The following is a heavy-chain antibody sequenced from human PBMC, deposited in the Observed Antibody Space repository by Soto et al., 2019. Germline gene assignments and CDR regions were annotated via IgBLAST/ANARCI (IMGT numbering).Heavy chain of an antibody. CDR2: IYHGGTT. CDR1: GYSISSSSY. D-gene: IGHD6-19*01. V-gene: IGHV4-38-2*02. J-gene: IGHJ4*01. Sequence: SGTLSLTCTVSGYSISSSSYWAWIRQPPGKGPEWIASIYHGGTTFYNPSLKSRITISVDTSNNLFSLKLTSVTAADTAVYYCARVHVMVVAGSTFDYWGNGTLVTVSS. CDR3: ARVHVMVVAGSTFDY.